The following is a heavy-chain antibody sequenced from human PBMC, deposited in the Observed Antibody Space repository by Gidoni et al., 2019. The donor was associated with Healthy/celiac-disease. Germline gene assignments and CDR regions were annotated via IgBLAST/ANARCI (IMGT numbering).Heavy chain of an antibody. J-gene: IGHJ4*02. V-gene: IGHV3-30-3*01. CDR3: ASIEMAVDY. Sequence: QVQLVEYGGGVVQPGRSLRLSCAASGFTCSSYAMHWVRQAPGKGLEWVAVIAYDGSNKYYADSVKGRFTISRDNSKNTLYLQMNSLRAEDTAVYYCASIEMAVDYWGQGTLVTVSS. D-gene: IGHD1-26*01. CDR2: IAYDGSNK. CDR1: GFTCSSYA.